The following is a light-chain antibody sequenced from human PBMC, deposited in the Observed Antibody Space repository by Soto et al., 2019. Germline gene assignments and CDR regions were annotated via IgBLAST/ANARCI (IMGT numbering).Light chain of an antibody. Sequence: EIVLTQSPGTLSLSPGERATLSCRASQSVSSSYLACYHQKPGQAPRLLIYGASSRDTGIPDRFSGSGSGTDFTLTISRLEPEDFAVYYCQQYGSSPYTFGQGTKLEIK. CDR2: GAS. J-gene: IGKJ2*01. CDR3: QQYGSSPYT. V-gene: IGKV3-20*01. CDR1: QSVSSSY.